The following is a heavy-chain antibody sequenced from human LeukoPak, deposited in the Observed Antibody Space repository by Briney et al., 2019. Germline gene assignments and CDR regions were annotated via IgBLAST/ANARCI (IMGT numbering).Heavy chain of an antibody. CDR3: ARLYYDSSGYWGYYFDY. CDR1: GYTFTGYY. CDR2: INPNSGGT. J-gene: IGHJ4*02. V-gene: IGHV1-2*02. D-gene: IGHD3-22*01. Sequence: ASVKVSCKASGYTFTGYYMHWVRQAPGQGLEWMGWINPNSGGTNYAQKFQGRVTMTRDTSISTAYMELSSLRSEDTAVYYCARLYYDSSGYWGYYFDYWGQGTLVTVSS.